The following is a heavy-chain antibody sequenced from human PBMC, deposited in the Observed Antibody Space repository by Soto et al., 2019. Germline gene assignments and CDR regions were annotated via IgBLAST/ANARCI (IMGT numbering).Heavy chain of an antibody. CDR2: IWYDGSNK. V-gene: IGHV3-33*01. CDR3: ARPNCGGDCYPSWYFDY. CDR1: GFTFSSYG. J-gene: IGHJ4*02. D-gene: IGHD2-21*02. Sequence: GGPLRLSCAASGFTFSSYGMHWVRQAPGKGLEWVAVIWYDGSNKYYADSVKGRFTISRDNSKNTLYLQMNSLRAEDTAVYYCARPNCGGDCYPSWYFDYWGQGTLVTVSS.